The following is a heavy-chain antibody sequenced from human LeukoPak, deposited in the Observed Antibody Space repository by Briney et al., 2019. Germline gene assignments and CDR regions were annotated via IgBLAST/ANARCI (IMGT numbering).Heavy chain of an antibody. CDR2: IYYSATT. J-gene: IGHJ4*02. V-gene: IGHV4-59*01. Sequence: SETLSLTCTLSGGSPSKYYWSWIPQPPGKGLEWIGYIYYSATTNYNPSLKSRVTITVDTSKNQVSLKLSSVTAADTAVYYCASRLTYFDYWGQGTLVTVSA. CDR1: GGSPSKYY. CDR3: ASRLTYFDY.